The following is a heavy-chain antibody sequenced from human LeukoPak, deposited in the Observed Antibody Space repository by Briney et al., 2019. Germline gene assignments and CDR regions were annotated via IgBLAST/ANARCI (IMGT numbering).Heavy chain of an antibody. Sequence: ASVKVSCKASGHTFTSYDINWVRQATGQGLEWMGWMNPNSGNTGYAQKFQGRVTMTRNTSISTAYMELSSLRSEDTAVYYCARGLRYFDWLYLETYYYYGMDVWGQGTTVTVSS. V-gene: IGHV1-8*01. J-gene: IGHJ6*02. CDR2: MNPNSGNT. CDR3: ARGLRYFDWLYLETYYYYGMDV. D-gene: IGHD3-9*01. CDR1: GHTFTSYD.